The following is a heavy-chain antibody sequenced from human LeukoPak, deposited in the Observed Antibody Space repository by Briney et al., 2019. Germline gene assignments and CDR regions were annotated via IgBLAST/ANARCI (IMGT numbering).Heavy chain of an antibody. CDR1: GFTVSSND. CDR3: AKGGRADYYYYMDI. J-gene: IGHJ6*03. V-gene: IGHV3-53*05. Sequence: PGGSLRLSCAASGFTVSSNDMSWVRQAPGRGLEWVSLIYSGGSAYYADSARGRFTISRDNSKNTLYLHMNSLRAEDTAVYYCAKGGRADYYYYMDIWGKGTTVTVSS. CDR2: IYSGGSA.